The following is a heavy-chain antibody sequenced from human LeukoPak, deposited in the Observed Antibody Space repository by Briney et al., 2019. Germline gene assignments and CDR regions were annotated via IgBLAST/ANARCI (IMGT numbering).Heavy chain of an antibody. CDR3: ARDDYARNSPALDY. V-gene: IGHV4-38-2*02. CDR1: GYSISSGYY. CDR2: IYHSGST. J-gene: IGHJ4*01. Sequence: SETLSLTCTVSGYSISSGYYWGWIRQPPGKGLEWIGSIYHSGSTYYNPSLKCRVTISVDTSKNQFSLKLSSVTAADTAVYYCARDDYARNSPALDYRAHGTLST. D-gene: IGHD4-23*01.